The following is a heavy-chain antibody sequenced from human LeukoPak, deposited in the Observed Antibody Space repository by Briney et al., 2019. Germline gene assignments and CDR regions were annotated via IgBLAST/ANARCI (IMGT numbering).Heavy chain of an antibody. CDR1: GFTFSSYG. CDR3: AKDLLYNWNLGNAFDI. Sequence: GRSLRLSCAASGFTFSSYGMHWVRQAPGKGLEWVAVISYDGSNKYYADSVKGRFTISRDNSKNTLYLQMNSLRAEDTAVYYCAKDLLYNWNLGNAFDIWGQGTMVTVSS. CDR2: ISYDGSNK. J-gene: IGHJ3*02. V-gene: IGHV3-30*18. D-gene: IGHD1-1*01.